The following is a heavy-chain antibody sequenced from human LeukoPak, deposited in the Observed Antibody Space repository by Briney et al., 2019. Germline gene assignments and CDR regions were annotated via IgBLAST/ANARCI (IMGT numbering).Heavy chain of an antibody. CDR2: ISSSSSNI. CDR3: AELGITMIGGV. V-gene: IGHV3-21*01. CDR1: GFTFSSYS. D-gene: IGHD3-10*02. J-gene: IGHJ6*04. Sequence: GGSLRLSCAASGFTFSSYSMNWVRQAPGKGLEWVSSISSSSSNIYYADSVKGRFSISRDNAKNSLYLQMNSLRAEDTAVYYCAELGITMIGGVWGKGTTVTISS.